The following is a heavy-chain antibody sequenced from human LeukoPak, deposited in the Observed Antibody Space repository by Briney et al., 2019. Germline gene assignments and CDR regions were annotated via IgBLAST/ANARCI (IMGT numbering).Heavy chain of an antibody. CDR3: ARDLRSSSVYYFDY. J-gene: IGHJ4*02. V-gene: IGHV1-18*01. CDR2: INPYNGDT. CDR1: GYTFTNYG. Sequence: ASVTVSCKASGYTFTNYGISWVRQAPGQGLEWMAWINPYNGDTNFAQKLQGRVTVTTDTSTSTAYMELRSLRSDDTAVYYCARDLRSSSVYYFDYWGQGTLVTVSS. D-gene: IGHD6-6*01.